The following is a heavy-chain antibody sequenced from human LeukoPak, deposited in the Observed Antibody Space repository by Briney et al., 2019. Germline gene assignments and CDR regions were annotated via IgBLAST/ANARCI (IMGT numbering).Heavy chain of an antibody. D-gene: IGHD3-22*01. V-gene: IGHV3-23*01. CDR1: GFTFSSYG. J-gene: IGHJ4*02. CDR3: AKGLKLPAGY. CDR2: ISGSGGNT. Sequence: GGSLRLSCAASGFTFSSYGMSWVRQAPGKGLEWVSAISGSGGNTYYADSVKGRFTISRDNSKNTLHLQMNSLRAEDTAVYYCAKGLKLPAGYWGQGTLVTVSS.